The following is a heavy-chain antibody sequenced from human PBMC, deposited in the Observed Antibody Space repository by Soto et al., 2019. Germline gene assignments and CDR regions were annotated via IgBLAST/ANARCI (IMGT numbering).Heavy chain of an antibody. V-gene: IGHV3-72*01. Sequence: EVQLVESGGGLVQPGESLRLSCAASGFTFSDHYMDWVRQAPGKGLEWVGRTRNKANSYTTEYAASVKGRITISRDDSKNSLYLQINSLKTEDTAVYYCVAIAVAGTDDYWGQGTLVTVSS. D-gene: IGHD6-19*01. CDR1: GFTFSDHY. CDR3: VAIAVAGTDDY. J-gene: IGHJ4*02. CDR2: TRNKANSYTT.